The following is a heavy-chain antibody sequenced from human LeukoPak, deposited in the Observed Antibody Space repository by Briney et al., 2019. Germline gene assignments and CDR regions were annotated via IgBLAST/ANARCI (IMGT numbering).Heavy chain of an antibody. CDR1: GFTFSSYW. J-gene: IGHJ6*02. V-gene: IGHV3-7*01. CDR2: IKQDGSEI. Sequence: RSGGSLRLSCADSGFTFSSYWMSWVRQAPGKGLEWVANIKQDGSEIHYVDSVKGRFTISRENAKNSLYLQMNSLRAEDTAVYYCARYCGGDCYGMDVWGQGTTVTVS. CDR3: ARYCGGDCYGMDV. D-gene: IGHD2-21*02.